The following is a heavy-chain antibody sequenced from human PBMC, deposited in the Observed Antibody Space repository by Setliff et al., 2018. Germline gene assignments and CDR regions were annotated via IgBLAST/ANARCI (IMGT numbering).Heavy chain of an antibody. J-gene: IGHJ6*03. CDR3: ARASSGWYSAYYYYMDV. V-gene: IGHV4-61*09. Sequence: PSETLSLTCTVSGDSISSRRNYWGWFRQPAGKELEWIGQIYTSWSTNYNPSLKSRVTISLDTSKNQFSLKLNSVTAADTAVYFCARASSGWYSAYYYYMDVWGQGTLVTVSS. CDR2: IYTSWST. D-gene: IGHD6-19*01. CDR1: GDSISSRRNY.